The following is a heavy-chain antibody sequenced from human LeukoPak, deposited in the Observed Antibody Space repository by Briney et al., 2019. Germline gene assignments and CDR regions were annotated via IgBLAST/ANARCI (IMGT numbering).Heavy chain of an antibody. V-gene: IGHV4-34*01. J-gene: IGHJ6*02. CDR2: INHSGST. CDR1: GGSFSGYY. CDR3: ARTAVYCSSTSCYYYYGMDV. Sequence: SETLSLTCAVYGGSFSGYYWSWIRQPPGKGLEWIGEINHSGSTNYNPSLKSRVTISVDTSKNQFSLKLSSVTAADTAVYYCARTAVYCSSTSCYYYYGMDVWGQGTTVTVSS. D-gene: IGHD2-2*01.